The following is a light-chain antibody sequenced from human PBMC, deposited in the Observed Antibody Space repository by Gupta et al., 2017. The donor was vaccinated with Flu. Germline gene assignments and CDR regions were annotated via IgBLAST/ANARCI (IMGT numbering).Light chain of an antibody. CDR3: QHYSKWPPSIT. Sequence: IVMTQSPATLSVSPGESVTLSCRTSQSVGSSLAWYQQTPGQPPRLLIYDASSRVSATPPRFSGSGSGTEFTLTINSLQSEDFAVYFCQHYSKWPPSITFGQGTRLETK. CDR1: QSVGSS. CDR2: DAS. V-gene: IGKV3-15*01. J-gene: IGKJ5*01.